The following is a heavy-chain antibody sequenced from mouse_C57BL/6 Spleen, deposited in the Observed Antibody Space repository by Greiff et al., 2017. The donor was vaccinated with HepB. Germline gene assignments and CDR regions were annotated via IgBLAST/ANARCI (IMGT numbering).Heavy chain of an antibody. CDR1: GYSFTDYN. D-gene: IGHD1-1*01. V-gene: IGHV1-39*01. CDR3: ARNYCDGSSWGYWYFDV. Sequence: VQLQQSGPELVKPGASVKISCKASGYSFTDYNMNWVKQSNGKSLEWIGVINPNYGTTSYNQKFKGKATLTVDQSSSTAYMQLNSLTSEDSAVYDCARNYCDGSSWGYWYFDVWGTGTTVTVSS. J-gene: IGHJ1*03. CDR2: INPNYGTT.